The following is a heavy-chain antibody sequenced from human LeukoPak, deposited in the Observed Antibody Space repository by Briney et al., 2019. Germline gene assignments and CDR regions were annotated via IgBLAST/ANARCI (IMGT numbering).Heavy chain of an antibody. V-gene: IGHV3-74*01. Sequence: PGGSLRLSCAASGFTFSSYWMHWVRQAPGKGLVWVSRINSDGSSTSYADSVKGRFTISRDNAKNTLYLQMNSLRAEDTAVYYCARGESGYSGYDCGYWGQGTLVTVSS. CDR3: ARGESGYSGYDCGY. CDR1: GFTFSSYW. D-gene: IGHD5-12*01. J-gene: IGHJ4*02. CDR2: INSDGSST.